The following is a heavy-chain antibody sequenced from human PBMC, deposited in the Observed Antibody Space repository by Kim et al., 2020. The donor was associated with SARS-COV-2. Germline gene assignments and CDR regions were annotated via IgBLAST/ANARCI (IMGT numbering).Heavy chain of an antibody. J-gene: IGHJ4*02. D-gene: IGHD7-27*01. Sequence: GGSLRLSCAASGFTFSIYAMSWVRQAPGKGLEWVSALSASDLRAYYADSVRGRFTVSRDNSKNTLYLQLNALRAEDTAVYYCAKDLAWGLHQWGQGTLVTVRS. V-gene: IGHV3-23*01. CDR2: LSASDLRA. CDR1: GFTFSIYA. CDR3: AKDLAWGLHQ.